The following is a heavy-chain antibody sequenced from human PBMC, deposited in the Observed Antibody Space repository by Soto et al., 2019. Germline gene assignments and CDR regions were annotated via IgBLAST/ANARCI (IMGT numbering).Heavy chain of an antibody. CDR3: ARAYTGRLPRRADYYYAMDV. CDR1: GFTFSNFD. Sequence: GSLRLSCATSGFTFSNFDMHWVRQVPGKGLEWVSAIGAARDPYYLGSVKGRFTISRENAKNSVYLQMNDLRAGDSAVYYCARAYTGRLPRRADYYYAMDVWGQGTTVTVSS. V-gene: IGHV3-13*05. D-gene: IGHD2-2*02. J-gene: IGHJ6*02. CDR2: IGAARDP.